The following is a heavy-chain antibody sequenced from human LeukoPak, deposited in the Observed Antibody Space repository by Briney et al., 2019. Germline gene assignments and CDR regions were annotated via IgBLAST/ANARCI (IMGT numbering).Heavy chain of an antibody. J-gene: IGHJ6*04. CDR2: ITSSSIYI. V-gene: IGHV3-21*01. Sequence: GGSLRLSCAASGFAFSTYSMNWVRQAPGKGLEWVSSITSSSIYIYYADSVKGRFTISRDNAKNSLYLQMNSLRAEDTAVYYCAELGITMIGGVWGKGTTVTISS. CDR3: AELGITMIGGV. D-gene: IGHD3-10*02. CDR1: GFAFSTYS.